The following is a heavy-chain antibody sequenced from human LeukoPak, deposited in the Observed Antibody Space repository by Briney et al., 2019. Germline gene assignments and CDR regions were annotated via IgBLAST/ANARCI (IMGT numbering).Heavy chain of an antibody. CDR3: ARTGDTERYDY. CDR1: GFTFSNAW. Sequence: PGGSLRLSCAASGFTFSNAWMSWVRQAPGKGLEWVGRIKSKTDGGTTDYAAPVKGRFTISRDDSKNTLYLQMNSLRAEDTAVYYCARTGDTERYDYWGQGTLVTVSS. CDR2: IKSKTDGGTT. V-gene: IGHV3-15*01. D-gene: IGHD3/OR15-3a*01. J-gene: IGHJ4*02.